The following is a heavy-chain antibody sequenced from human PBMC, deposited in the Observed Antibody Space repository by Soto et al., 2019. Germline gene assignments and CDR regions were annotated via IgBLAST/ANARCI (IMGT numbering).Heavy chain of an antibody. CDR2: IYYSGST. CDR3: ARATGTNLSRLDV. D-gene: IGHD1-1*01. J-gene: IGHJ6*02. V-gene: IGHV4-59*01. CDR1: GGSISSYY. Sequence: PLETLSLTCTVSGGSISSYYWSWIRQPPGKGLEWIGYIYYSGSTNYNPSLKSRVTISVDTSKNQFSLKLSSVTAADTAVYYCARATGTNLSRLDVWGQGTTVTVSS.